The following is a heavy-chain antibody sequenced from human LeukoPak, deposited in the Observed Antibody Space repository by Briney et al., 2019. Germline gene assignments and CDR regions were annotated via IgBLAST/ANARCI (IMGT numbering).Heavy chain of an antibody. Sequence: SETLSLTCTVSGGSISSYYWSWIRQPPGKGLEWIGYIYYSGSTNYNPSLKSRVTISVDTSKNQFSLKLSSVTAADTAVYYCARAPNSSGWYSRFDPWGQGTLVTVSS. V-gene: IGHV4-59*12. CDR1: GGSISSYY. D-gene: IGHD6-19*01. CDR2: IYYSGST. CDR3: ARAPNSSGWYSRFDP. J-gene: IGHJ5*02.